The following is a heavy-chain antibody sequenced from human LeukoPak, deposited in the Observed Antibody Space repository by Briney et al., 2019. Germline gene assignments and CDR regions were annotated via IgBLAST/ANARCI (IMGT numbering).Heavy chain of an antibody. J-gene: IGHJ4*02. CDR2: IYYSGST. CDR1: GGAITGYY. V-gene: IGHV4-59*01. Sequence: SETLSLTCTVSGGAITGYYWSWIRQPPGKGLEGIGYIYYSGSTNYHPSLKSRVTISVDTSKNQFSLKLSSVTAADTAVYYCARVDPDSSSTLEVFDYWGQGTLVTVSS. CDR3: ARVDPDSSSTLEVFDY. D-gene: IGHD6-6*01.